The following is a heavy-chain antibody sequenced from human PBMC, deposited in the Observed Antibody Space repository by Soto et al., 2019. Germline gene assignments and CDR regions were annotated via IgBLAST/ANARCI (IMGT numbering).Heavy chain of an antibody. V-gene: IGHV4-39*01. Sequence: SETLSLTCTVSGGSISSSSYYWGWIRQPPGKGLEWIGSIYYSGSTYYNPSLKSRVTISVDTSKNQFSLKLSSVTAADTAVYYCARQPYYGSGSYYNWFDPWGQGTLVTVSS. CDR1: GGSISSSSYY. CDR2: IYYSGST. J-gene: IGHJ5*02. D-gene: IGHD3-10*01. CDR3: ARQPYYGSGSYYNWFDP.